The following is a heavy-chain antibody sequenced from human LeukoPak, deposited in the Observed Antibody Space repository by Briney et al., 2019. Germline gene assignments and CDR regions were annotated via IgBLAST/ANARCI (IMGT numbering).Heavy chain of an antibody. J-gene: IGHJ4*02. CDR2: INHSGST. CDR3: ARLGYSYGYGDY. Sequence: SETLSLTCTVSGGSISSYYWSWIRQPPGKGLEWIGEINHSGSTNYNPSLKSRVTISVDTSKNQFSLKLSSVTAADTAVYYCARLGYSYGYGDYWGQGTLVTVSS. D-gene: IGHD5-18*01. CDR1: GGSISSYY. V-gene: IGHV4-34*01.